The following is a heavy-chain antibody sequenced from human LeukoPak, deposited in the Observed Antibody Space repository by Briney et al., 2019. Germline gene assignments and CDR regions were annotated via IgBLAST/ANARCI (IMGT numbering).Heavy chain of an antibody. CDR3: ARSPNYDSSGRGSSDY. CDR1: GFTFSSYS. J-gene: IGHJ4*02. CDR2: ISSSSSYI. Sequence: GGSLRLSCAASGFTFSSYSMNWVRQAPGKGLEWVSSISSSSSYIYYADSVKGRFTISRDNAKNSLYLQMNSLRAEDTAVYYCARSPNYDSSGRGSSDYWGQGTLDTVSS. D-gene: IGHD3-22*01. V-gene: IGHV3-21*01.